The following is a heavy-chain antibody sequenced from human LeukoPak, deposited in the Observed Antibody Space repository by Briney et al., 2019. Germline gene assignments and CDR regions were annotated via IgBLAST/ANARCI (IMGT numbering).Heavy chain of an antibody. CDR1: GFTFSSYW. V-gene: IGHV3-74*01. J-gene: IGHJ4*02. CDR3: ASSFWSGYYDF. Sequence: SGGSLRRSCAASGFTFSSYWMHWVRQAPGKGLVWVSRINSDGSSISYADSVKGRFTISRDNAKNTLYLQMNSLRAEDTAVYYCASSFWSGYYDFWGQGTLVTVSS. CDR2: INSDGSSI. D-gene: IGHD3-3*01.